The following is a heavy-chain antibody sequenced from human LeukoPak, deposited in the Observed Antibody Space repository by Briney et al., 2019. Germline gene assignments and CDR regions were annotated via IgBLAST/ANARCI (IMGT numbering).Heavy chain of an antibody. D-gene: IGHD2-2*01. CDR2: ISDSGGST. Sequence: GGSLRLSCAASGFSFSRYSMSWVRQAPGEGLEWVSAISDSGGSTSYADSVKGRFTISRDNSQNTLYLQVNSLRAEDTAVYYCAKGLVPAAIRVVDYWGQGTLVTVSS. V-gene: IGHV3-23*01. CDR1: GFSFSRYS. J-gene: IGHJ4*02. CDR3: AKGLVPAAIRVVDY.